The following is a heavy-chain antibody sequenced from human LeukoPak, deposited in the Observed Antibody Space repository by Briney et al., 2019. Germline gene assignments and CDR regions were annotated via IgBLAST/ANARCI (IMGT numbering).Heavy chain of an antibody. D-gene: IGHD2-15*01. CDR1: GLTFRNYA. J-gene: IGHJ4*02. CDR2: ICANDGNT. V-gene: IGHV3-23*01. Sequence: GSLRLSCAASGLTFRNYAMSWVRQAPGKGLEWVSVICANDGNTYYADAVKGRFTISRDNSKDTLYLQMDSLRAEDTAVYYCAKGSGSSCYSPCNYWGQGILVTVSS. CDR3: AKGSGSSCYSPCNY.